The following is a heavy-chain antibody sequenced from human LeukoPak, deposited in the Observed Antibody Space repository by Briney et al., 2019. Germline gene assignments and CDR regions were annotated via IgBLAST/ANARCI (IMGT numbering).Heavy chain of an antibody. V-gene: IGHV3-33*06. CDR1: GFTFSSYG. J-gene: IGHJ4*02. CDR3: VKVSDRERGYFDY. D-gene: IGHD1-26*01. Sequence: GGSLRLSCAASGFTFSSYGMHWVRQAPGKGLEWVAVIWYDGSNKYYADSVKGRFTISRDNSKNTLYLQMNSLRAEDTAIYYCVKVSDRERGYFDYWGQGTLVTVSS. CDR2: IWYDGSNK.